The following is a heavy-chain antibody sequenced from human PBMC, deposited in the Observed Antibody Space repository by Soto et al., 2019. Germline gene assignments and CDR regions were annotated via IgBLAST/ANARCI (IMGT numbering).Heavy chain of an antibody. CDR1: GFSLSTSGVG. Sequence: SGPTLGEPTQTLTLTCTFSGFSLSTSGVGVGWIRQPPGKALEWLALIYWNDDKRYSPSLKSRLTITKDTSKNQVVLTMTNMDPVDTATYYCAHRRELDGEGGFDPWGEVTLVTVCS. CDR3: AHRRELDGEGGFDP. D-gene: IGHD4-17*01. J-gene: IGHJ5*02. V-gene: IGHV2-5*01. CDR2: IYWNDDK.